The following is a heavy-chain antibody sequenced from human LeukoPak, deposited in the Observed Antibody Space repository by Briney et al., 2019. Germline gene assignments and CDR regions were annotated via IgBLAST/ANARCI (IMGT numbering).Heavy chain of an antibody. J-gene: IGHJ4*02. D-gene: IGHD3-22*01. CDR3: ARRNYDSSGYHLYYFDS. CDR2: IYYSGST. CDR1: GASITSNTYY. Sequence: SETLSLTCNVSGASITSNTYYWGWIRQPPGKGLEWIASIYYSGSTYYNPSLKSRVTISVDTSKNQFSLRLSSVTAADTAVYYCARRNYDSSGYHLYYFDSWGQGTLVTVSS. V-gene: IGHV4-39*07.